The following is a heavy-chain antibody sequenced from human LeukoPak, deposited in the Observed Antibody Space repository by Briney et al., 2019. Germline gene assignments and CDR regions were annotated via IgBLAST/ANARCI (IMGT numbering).Heavy chain of an antibody. Sequence: ASVKVSCKASGYTITSYDINWVRQAPGQGLEWMGWMNPNSGNTGYAQKFQGRVTMTRNTSISTAYMELSSLRSEDTAVYYCARGALRYFDWLLYSNLYYYHYYMDVWGKGTTVTISS. CDR1: GYTITSYD. CDR2: MNPNSGNT. V-gene: IGHV1-8*01. D-gene: IGHD3-9*01. CDR3: ARGALRYFDWLLYSNLYYYHYYMDV. J-gene: IGHJ6*03.